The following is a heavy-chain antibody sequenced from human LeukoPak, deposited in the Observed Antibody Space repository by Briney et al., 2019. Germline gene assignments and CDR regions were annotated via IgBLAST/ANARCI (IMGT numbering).Heavy chain of an antibody. Sequence: AXVKVSCKASGYTFTAYYIHWVRQAPGQGLEWMGRISPNTGDTTYAQKFQGRVTMTRDTSITTAYMELSRLRFDDTAVYYCARWFGEVPGDYWGQGTLVTVSS. V-gene: IGHV1-2*02. J-gene: IGHJ4*02. CDR3: ARWFGEVPGDY. CDR2: ISPNTGDT. CDR1: GYTFTAYY. D-gene: IGHD3-10*01.